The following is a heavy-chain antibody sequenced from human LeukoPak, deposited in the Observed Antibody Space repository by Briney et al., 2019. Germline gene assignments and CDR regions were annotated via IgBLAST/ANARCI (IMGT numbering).Heavy chain of an antibody. J-gene: IGHJ4*02. CDR2: IKQDVSEK. Sequence: GRSLRLSCAASGFTFSSYCMSWVCHPPGKGKGWVANIKQDVSEKYNVDSVKGRFTISRDNAKNSLYLQMNSLRAEDTAVYYCARGKYISGWTGGYWGQGTLVTVSS. V-gene: IGHV3-7*01. CDR3: ARGKYISGWTGGY. D-gene: IGHD6-19*01. CDR1: GFTFSSYC.